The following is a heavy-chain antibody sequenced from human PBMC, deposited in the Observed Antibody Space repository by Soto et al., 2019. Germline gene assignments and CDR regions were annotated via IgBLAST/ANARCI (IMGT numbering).Heavy chain of an antibody. CDR1: GGSISSGGYY. CDR2: IYYSGST. V-gene: IGHV4-31*03. J-gene: IGHJ4*02. Sequence: SETLSLTCTVSGGSISSGGYYWSWIRQHPGKGLEWIGYIYYSGSTYYNPSLKSRVTISVDTSKNQFSLKLSSVTAADTAVYYCARGDILTRYQLDYFDYWGQGTMVTVSS. D-gene: IGHD3-9*01. CDR3: ARGDILTRYQLDYFDY.